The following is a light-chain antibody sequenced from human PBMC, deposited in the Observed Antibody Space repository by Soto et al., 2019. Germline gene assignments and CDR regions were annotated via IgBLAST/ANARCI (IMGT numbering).Light chain of an antibody. J-gene: IGKJ2*01. CDR2: GAS. CDR3: QHYDASPPGYP. V-gene: IGKV3-20*01. CDR1: QTVSSGE. Sequence: EIVLTQSPGTLSLSPGERATLSCRASQTVSSGELAWYQQKPGQPPRLLIYGASSRATGIPDRFSGSGSGTDFTLTISRLEPEDFAFYYCQHYDASPPGYPVGQGTKLEIK.